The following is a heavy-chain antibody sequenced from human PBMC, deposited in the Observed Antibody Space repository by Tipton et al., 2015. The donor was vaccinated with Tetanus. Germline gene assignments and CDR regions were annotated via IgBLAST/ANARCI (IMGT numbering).Heavy chain of an antibody. D-gene: IGHD3-10*01. J-gene: IGHJ4*02. Sequence: SLRLSCVASGFIVSSHYMSWVRQAPGKGLEWVSVLYSGGTAYYADSVKGRFTISRDNSKNTLYLQMNSLRAEDTAVYYCARDDGRGGPFDYWGQGTLVTVSS. CDR3: ARDDGRGGPFDY. V-gene: IGHV3-53*01. CDR2: LYSGGTA. CDR1: GFIVSSHY.